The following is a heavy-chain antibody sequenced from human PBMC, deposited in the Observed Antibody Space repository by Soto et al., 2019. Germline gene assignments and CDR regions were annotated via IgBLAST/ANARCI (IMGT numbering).Heavy chain of an antibody. V-gene: IGHV3-48*02. D-gene: IGHD1-26*01. CDR3: ARARGNYIDY. CDR1: GFTFSSYN. Sequence: EVQLVESGGGLVQPGGSLRLSCAASGFTFSSYNMNWVRQAPGKGLEWVSYISSSSSTIYADSVKGRFTISRDNAKNSLYLQMNSLRDEDTAVYYCARARGNYIDYWGQGTLVTVSS. CDR2: ISSSSSTI. J-gene: IGHJ4*02.